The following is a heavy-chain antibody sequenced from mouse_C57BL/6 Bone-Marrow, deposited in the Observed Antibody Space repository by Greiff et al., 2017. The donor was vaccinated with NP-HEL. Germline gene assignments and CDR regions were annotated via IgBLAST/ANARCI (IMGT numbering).Heavy chain of an antibody. J-gene: IGHJ3*01. CDR1: GYTFTDYY. Sequence: EVQLQQSGPVLVKPGASVKMSCKASGYTFTDYYMNWVKQSHGKSLEWIGVINPYNGGTSYNQKFKGKATLTVDKSSSTAYMELNSLTSEDSAVYYCASLDGYFAYWGQGTLVTDSA. CDR3: ASLDGYFAY. CDR2: INPYNGGT. V-gene: IGHV1-19*01. D-gene: IGHD2-3*01.